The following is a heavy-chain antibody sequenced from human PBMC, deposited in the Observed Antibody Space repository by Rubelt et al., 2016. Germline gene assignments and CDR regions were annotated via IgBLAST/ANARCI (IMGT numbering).Heavy chain of an antibody. CDR1: GGSFSGYY. CDR3: ARDQRYCSSTSCYGPNFDY. Sequence: QVQLQQWGAGLLKPSETLSLTCAVYGGSFSGYYWSWIRQPPGEGLEWIGEINHSGSTNYNPSLKSRVTISVDTSKNQFSLKLSSVTAADTAVYYCARDQRYCSSTSCYGPNFDYWGQGTLVTVSS. CDR2: INHSGST. D-gene: IGHD2-2*01. V-gene: IGHV4-34*01. J-gene: IGHJ4*02.